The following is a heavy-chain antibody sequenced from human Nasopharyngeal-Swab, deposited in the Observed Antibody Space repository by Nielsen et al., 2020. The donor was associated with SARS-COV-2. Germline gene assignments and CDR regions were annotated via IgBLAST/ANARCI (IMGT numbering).Heavy chain of an antibody. CDR3: ARWTSDSSGYYYYYYYMDV. J-gene: IGHJ6*03. CDR2: IDWDDDK. D-gene: IGHD3-22*01. Sequence: SSPTLVKPTQTLTLTCTFSGFSLSTSGMCVSWIRQPPGKALEWLALIDWDDDKYYSTSLKTRLTISKVTSKNQVVLTMTNMDPVDTATYYCARWTSDSSGYYYYYYYMDVWGKGTTVTVSS. V-gene: IGHV2-70*01. CDR1: GFSLSTSGMC.